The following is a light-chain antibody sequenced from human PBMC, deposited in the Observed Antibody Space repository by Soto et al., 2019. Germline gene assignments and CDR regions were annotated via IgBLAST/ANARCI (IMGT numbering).Light chain of an antibody. CDR1: SSDDGGYNY. CDR3: SSHTTSSTRV. V-gene: IGLV2-14*01. Sequence: QSVLTQPASVSGSPGQSITISCTGTSSDDGGYNYVSWYQQHPGKAPKLMIFDVSDRPSGGSNRFSGSKSGNTASLTISGLEADDEADYYCSSHTTSSTRVFGTGTKVSDL. CDR2: DVS. J-gene: IGLJ1*01.